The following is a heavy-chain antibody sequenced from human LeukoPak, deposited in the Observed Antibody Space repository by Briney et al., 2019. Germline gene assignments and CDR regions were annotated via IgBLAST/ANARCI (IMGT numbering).Heavy chain of an antibody. CDR2: IYYSGST. CDR3: ARQLLYYYDTSGYLYYFDF. D-gene: IGHD3-22*01. Sequence: RSSETLSLTCSVSGGSVSSSSYYWDWIRQPPGKGLEWIGSIYYSGSTYYNPSLKSRITISVDTSKNQFSLKLSSVTAADTAVYYCARQLLYYYDTSGYLYYFDFWGQGTLVTVSS. V-gene: IGHV4-39*01. CDR1: GGSVSSSSYY. J-gene: IGHJ4*02.